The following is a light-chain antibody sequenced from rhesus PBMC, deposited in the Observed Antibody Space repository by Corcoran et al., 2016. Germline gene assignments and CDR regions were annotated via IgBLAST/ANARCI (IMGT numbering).Light chain of an antibody. Sequence: DIQLTQSPSSLSASVGDRVTITCRASQVISSYLAWYQQKPGKAPNLLIYDASNLQSGVPSRFSGSGSGTDFTLTISSLRPEDFAVYYCQRRNSYPLTFGEWAKVEIK. J-gene: IGKJ4*01. V-gene: IGKV1-38*01. CDR1: QVISSY. CDR3: QRRNSYPLT. CDR2: DAS.